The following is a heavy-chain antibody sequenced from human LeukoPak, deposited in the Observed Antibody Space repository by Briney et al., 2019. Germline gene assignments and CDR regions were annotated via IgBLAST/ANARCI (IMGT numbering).Heavy chain of an antibody. D-gene: IGHD3-10*01. CDR1: GFTFSSYA. CDR2: ISSNGGST. CDR3: VKDPTYYYGSGSSYFDY. J-gene: IGHJ4*02. Sequence: GGSLRLSCSTSGFTFSSYAMHWVRQAPGKGLEYVSAISSNGGSTYYADSVKGRFTISRDNSRNTLYLQMSSLRAEDTAVYYCVKDPTYYYGSGSSYFDYWGQGTLVTVSS. V-gene: IGHV3-64D*06.